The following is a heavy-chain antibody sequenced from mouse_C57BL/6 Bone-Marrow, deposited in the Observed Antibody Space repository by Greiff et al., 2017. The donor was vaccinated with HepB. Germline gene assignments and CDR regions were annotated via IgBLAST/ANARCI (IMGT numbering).Heavy chain of an antibody. J-gene: IGHJ3*01. CDR3: ARSANWSWFAY. Sequence: VQLQQPGAELVRPGSSVKLSCKASGYTFTSYWMHWVKQRPIQGLEWIGNIDPSDSYTNYNQKFKGKSTLTVDKSSSTAYMQLSSLTSEDSAVYYCARSANWSWFAYWGQGTLVTVSA. D-gene: IGHD4-1*01. CDR1: GYTFTSYW. CDR2: IDPSDSYT. V-gene: IGHV1-52*01.